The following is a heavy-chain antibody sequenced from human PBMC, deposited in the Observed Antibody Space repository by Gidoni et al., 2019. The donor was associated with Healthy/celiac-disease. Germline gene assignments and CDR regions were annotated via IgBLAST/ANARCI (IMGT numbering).Heavy chain of an antibody. CDR3: ARSIAAAGLGMDV. V-gene: IGHV3-30*03. J-gene: IGHJ6*04. D-gene: IGHD6-13*01. Sequence: QVQLVESGGGVVQPGRSLRLSCAAPGFTFSSYGMHWVRQAPGKGLEWVAVIAYDGSNKYYADSVKGRFTISRDNSKNTLYLQMNSLRAEDTAVYYCARSIAAAGLGMDVWGKGTTVTVSS. CDR2: IAYDGSNK. CDR1: GFTFSSYG.